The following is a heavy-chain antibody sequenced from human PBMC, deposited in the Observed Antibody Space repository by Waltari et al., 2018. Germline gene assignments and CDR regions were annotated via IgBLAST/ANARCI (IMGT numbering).Heavy chain of an antibody. V-gene: IGHV4-59*01. Sequence: QVQLQESGPGLVKPSETLSLTCTVSGGSISSYYWSWIRQPPGKGLEWIGYIYYSGSTNYNPSLKSRVTISVDTSKNQFSLKLSSVTAADTAVYYCARSLGRAYSYGPLDYWGQGTLVTVSS. CDR2: IYYSGST. D-gene: IGHD5-18*01. CDR3: ARSLGRAYSYGPLDY. J-gene: IGHJ4*02. CDR1: GGSISSYY.